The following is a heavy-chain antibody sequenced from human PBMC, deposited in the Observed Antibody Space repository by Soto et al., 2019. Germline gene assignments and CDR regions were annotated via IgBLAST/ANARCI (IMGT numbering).Heavy chain of an antibody. Sequence: QVQLVQSGAEVKNPGASVKVSCKASGYTFTRYGIGWARPAPGQGLEWMGWINTYNGNTTYAQNVQGRVTLTTDTSTSTAYMELRSLRSNDTAIYYCAMVDVYVTPSPQDVWGQGTTVIVSS. V-gene: IGHV1-18*01. J-gene: IGHJ6*02. D-gene: IGHD3-16*01. CDR2: INTYNGNT. CDR1: GYTFTRYG. CDR3: AMVDVYVTPSPQDV.